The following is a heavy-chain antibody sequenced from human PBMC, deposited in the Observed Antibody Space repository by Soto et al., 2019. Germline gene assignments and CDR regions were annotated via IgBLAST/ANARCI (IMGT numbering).Heavy chain of an antibody. V-gene: IGHV1-69*13. CDR2: IIPIFGTA. D-gene: IGHD2-15*01. CDR3: ARRLGVVVDARYYYYYGMDV. Sequence: SVKVSCKASGGTFSSYAISWVRQAPGQGLEWMGGIIPIFGTANYAQKFQGGVTITADESTSTAYMELSSLRSEDTAVYYCARRLGVVVDARYYYYYGMDVWGQGTTVTVSS. J-gene: IGHJ6*02. CDR1: GGTFSSYA.